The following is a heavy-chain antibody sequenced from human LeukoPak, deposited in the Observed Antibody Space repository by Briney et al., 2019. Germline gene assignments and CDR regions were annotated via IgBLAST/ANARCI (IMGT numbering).Heavy chain of an antibody. Sequence: GRSLRLSCAASGFTFDDYAMHWVRQAPGKGLEWVSGISWNSGSIGYADSVKGRFTISRDNAKNSLYLQMNSLRAEDTAVYYCARDHIVATILYYYGMDVWGQGTTVTVSS. J-gene: IGHJ6*02. CDR2: ISWNSGSI. D-gene: IGHD5-12*01. CDR3: ARDHIVATILYYYGMDV. V-gene: IGHV3-9*01. CDR1: GFTFDDYA.